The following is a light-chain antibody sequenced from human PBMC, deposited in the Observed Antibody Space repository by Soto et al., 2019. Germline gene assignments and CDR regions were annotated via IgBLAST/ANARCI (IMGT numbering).Light chain of an antibody. CDR3: QQYNNWPPWT. CDR1: QSVSNN. CDR2: VAS. V-gene: IGKV3-15*01. J-gene: IGKJ1*01. Sequence: ILMTQSPATLSVSPGERATLSCRASQSVSNNLAWYQQKPGQPPRLLIYVASTRATGIPARFSGSGSGTEFTLTISGLQSEDFAVYYCQQYNNWPPWTFGQGTKVEIK.